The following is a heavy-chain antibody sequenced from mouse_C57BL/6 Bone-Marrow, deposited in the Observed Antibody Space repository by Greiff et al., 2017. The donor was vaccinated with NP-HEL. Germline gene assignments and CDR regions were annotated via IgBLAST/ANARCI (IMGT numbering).Heavy chain of an antibody. V-gene: IGHV1-64*01. CDR3: ARYHGSSYRGVFAY. CDR1: GYTFTSYW. CDR2: IHPNSGST. J-gene: IGHJ3*01. Sequence: QVQLQQSGAKLVKPGASVKLSCKASGYTFTSYWMHWVKQRPGQGLEWIGMIHPNSGSTNYNEKFKSKATLTVDKSSSTAYMQLSSLTSEDSAVYYCARYHGSSYRGVFAYWGQGTLVTVSA. D-gene: IGHD1-1*01.